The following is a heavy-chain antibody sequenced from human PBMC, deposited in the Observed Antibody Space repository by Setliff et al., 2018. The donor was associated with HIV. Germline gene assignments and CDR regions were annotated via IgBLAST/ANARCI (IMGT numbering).Heavy chain of an antibody. CDR2: INHSGRT. CDR3: ARGAFIGYGWSYFGMDV. D-gene: IGHD3-22*01. CDR1: GGSFSDNY. Sequence: KTSETLSLTCAVYGGSFSDNYWSWIRQSPGKGLEWIGEINHSGRTKYSPSLKSRVTISVDTSKNQFSLKLSSVTAADTAVYYCARGAFIGYGWSYFGMDVWGQGTTVTVSS. V-gene: IGHV4-34*01. J-gene: IGHJ6*02.